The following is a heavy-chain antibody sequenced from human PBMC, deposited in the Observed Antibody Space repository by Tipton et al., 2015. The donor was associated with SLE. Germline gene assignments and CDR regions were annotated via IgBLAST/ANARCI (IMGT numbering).Heavy chain of an antibody. V-gene: IGHV3-23*03. D-gene: IGHD1-26*01. J-gene: IGHJ4*02. CDR1: GFTFSSYA. CDR2: IYSGGST. Sequence: GSLRLSCAASGFTFSSYAMSWVRQAPGKGLEWVSVIYSGGSTYYADSVKGRFTISRDNSKNTLYLQMNSLRAEDTAVYYCAKASIVGATDYYFDYWGQGTLVTVSS. CDR3: AKASIVGATDYYFDY.